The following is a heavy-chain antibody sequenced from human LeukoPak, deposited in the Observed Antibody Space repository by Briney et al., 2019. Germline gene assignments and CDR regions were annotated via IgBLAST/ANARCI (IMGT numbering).Heavy chain of an antibody. CDR3: ARTMVRGALKNWFDP. Sequence: ASVKVSCKASGYTFTRYDINWVRQATGQGLEWKGRMNPNSGNTGYAQKFQGRVTMTRNTSISTAYTELSSLRSEDTAVYYCARTMVRGALKNWFDPWGQGTLVTVSS. CDR1: GYTFTRYD. CDR2: MNPNSGNT. V-gene: IGHV1-8*01. J-gene: IGHJ5*02. D-gene: IGHD3-10*01.